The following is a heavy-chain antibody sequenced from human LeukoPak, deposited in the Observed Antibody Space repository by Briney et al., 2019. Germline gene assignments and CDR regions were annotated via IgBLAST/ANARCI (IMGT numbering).Heavy chain of an antibody. CDR3: ARGGSGSWYNDY. CDR1: GFTFSSYG. V-gene: IGHV3-33*01. Sequence: PGGSLRLSCAASGFTFSSYGMNWVRQAPGKGLEWVAVIWYDGSNKYYGDSVKGRSTISRDNSKNTLYLQMNSLRAEDTAVYYCARGGSGSWYNDYWGQGTLVTVSS. J-gene: IGHJ4*02. D-gene: IGHD6-13*01. CDR2: IWYDGSNK.